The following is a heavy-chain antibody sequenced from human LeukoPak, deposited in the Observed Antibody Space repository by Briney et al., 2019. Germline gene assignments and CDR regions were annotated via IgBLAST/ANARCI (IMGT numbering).Heavy chain of an antibody. D-gene: IGHD2-2*01. CDR2: IRYDGSNK. Sequence: GGSLRLSCAASGFTFSNYAIHWVRQAPGKGLEWVAFIRYDGSNKYYVDSVKGRFTISRDNSKNTLYLQMNSLRAEDTAVYYCARRRGYCSSTSCYGYPTGKWFDPWGQGTLVTVSS. CDR3: ARRRGYCSSTSCYGYPTGKWFDP. J-gene: IGHJ5*02. V-gene: IGHV3-30*02. CDR1: GFTFSNYA.